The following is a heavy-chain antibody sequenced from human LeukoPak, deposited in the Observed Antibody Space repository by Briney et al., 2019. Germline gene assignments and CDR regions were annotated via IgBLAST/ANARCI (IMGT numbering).Heavy chain of an antibody. D-gene: IGHD2-2*01. V-gene: IGHV3-21*01. J-gene: IGHJ5*02. CDR1: GFTFSSYS. CDR2: ISSSSSYI. CDR3: ARGDIVVVPAQFGP. Sequence: PGGSLRLSCAASGFTFSSYSMNWVRQAPGKGLEWVSSISSSSSYIYYADSVKGRFTISRDNAKNSLYLQMNSLRAEDTAVYYCARGDIVVVPAQFGPWGQGTLVTVSS.